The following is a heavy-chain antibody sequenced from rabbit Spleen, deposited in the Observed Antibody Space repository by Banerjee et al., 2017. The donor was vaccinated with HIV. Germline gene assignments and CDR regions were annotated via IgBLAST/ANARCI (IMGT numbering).Heavy chain of an antibody. CDR1: GFSFSRSYY. CDR3: ARGLNSGWGERFSL. V-gene: IGHV1S45*01. J-gene: IGHJ4*01. CDR2: IYTGGGN. Sequence: QEQLEESGGDLVQPGGSLTLTCTASGFSFSRSYYMCWVRQAPGKGLEWIGCIYTGGGNYYASWAKGRFTISKTSSTTVTLQMTSLTAADTATYFCARGLNSGWGERFSLWGQGTLVTVS. D-gene: IGHD4-1*01.